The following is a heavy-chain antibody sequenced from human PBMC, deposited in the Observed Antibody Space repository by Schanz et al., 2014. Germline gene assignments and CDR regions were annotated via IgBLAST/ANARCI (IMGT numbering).Heavy chain of an antibody. V-gene: IGHV3-23*01. D-gene: IGHD3-16*01. J-gene: IGHJ5*01. Sequence: EVQLLESGGGLVQPGGSVRLSCGASGFSFSTHWMAWVRQAPGKGLEWVSGMSGSGSTADYADSVKGRFTISRDNSRKTLYLQMNSLRADDTAVYYCAKDLYNYGIFDSWGQGTLVTVSS. CDR3: AKDLYNYGIFDS. CDR2: MSGSGSTA. CDR1: GFSFSTHW.